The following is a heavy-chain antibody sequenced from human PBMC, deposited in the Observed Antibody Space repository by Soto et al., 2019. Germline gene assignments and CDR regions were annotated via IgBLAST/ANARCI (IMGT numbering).Heavy chain of an antibody. D-gene: IGHD3-3*01. CDR2: IIPIFGTA. Sequence: SVKVSCKXSGGTFSSYAISWVRQAPGQGLEWMGGIIPIFGTANYAQKFQGRVTITADKSTSTAYMELSSLRSEDTAVYYCARATCDFWSGYYAAVSYYYYGMDVWGQGTTVTVSS. V-gene: IGHV1-69*06. CDR1: GGTFSSYA. CDR3: ARATCDFWSGYYAAVSYYYYGMDV. J-gene: IGHJ6*02.